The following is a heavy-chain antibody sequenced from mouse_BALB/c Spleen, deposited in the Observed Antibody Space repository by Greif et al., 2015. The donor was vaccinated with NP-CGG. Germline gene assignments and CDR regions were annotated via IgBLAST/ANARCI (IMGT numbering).Heavy chain of an antibody. Sequence: QVQLKQSGAELVKPGASVKLSCKASGYTFTSYYIYWVKQRPGQGLEWIGEINPSNGGTNFNEKFKSKATLTVDKSSSTAYMQLSSLTSEDSAVYYCTRSWDSYFDYWGQGTTLTVSS. CDR1: GYTFTSYY. D-gene: IGHD3-3*01. V-gene: IGHV1S81*02. CDR2: INPSNGGT. CDR3: TRSWDSYFDY. J-gene: IGHJ2*01.